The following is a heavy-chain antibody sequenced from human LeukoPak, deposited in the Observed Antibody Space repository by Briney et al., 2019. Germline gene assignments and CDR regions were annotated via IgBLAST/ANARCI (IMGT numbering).Heavy chain of an antibody. J-gene: IGHJ5*02. V-gene: IGHV5-51*01. D-gene: IGHD4-11*01. Sequence: GESLKISCKGSGYSFTSYWIGWVRQMPGKGLEWMGIIYPGDSDTRYSPSFQGQVTISADKSISTAYLQWSSLKASDTAMYYCAGSIYSNYAYNWFDPWGQGTLVTVSS. CDR1: GYSFTSYW. CDR2: IYPGDSDT. CDR3: AGSIYSNYAYNWFDP.